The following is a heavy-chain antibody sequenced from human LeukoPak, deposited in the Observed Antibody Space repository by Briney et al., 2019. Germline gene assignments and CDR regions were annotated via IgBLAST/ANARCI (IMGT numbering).Heavy chain of an antibody. CDR3: ARSGIKMVRGVIIKSPYHMDV. Sequence: GGSLRLSCAASGFTLNTYTMNWVRQAPGKGLEWVSSISSSSSYIYYADSVKGRFTISRDDAKNSLSLQMNSLRAEDTAVYYCARSGIKMVRGVIIKSPYHMDVWGKGTTVTISS. CDR2: ISSSSSYI. D-gene: IGHD3-10*01. J-gene: IGHJ6*03. CDR1: GFTLNTYT. V-gene: IGHV3-21*01.